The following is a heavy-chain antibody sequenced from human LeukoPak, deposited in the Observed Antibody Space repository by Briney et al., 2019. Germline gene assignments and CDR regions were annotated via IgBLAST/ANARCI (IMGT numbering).Heavy chain of an antibody. J-gene: IGHJ3*02. CDR1: GFTFSSYS. CDR3: ATHCSSTSCSLATFDI. Sequence: GGSLRLSCAASGFTFSSYSMNWVRQAPGKGLEWVSCISSSSSYIYYADSVKGRFTISRDNAKNSLYLQMNSLRADDTAVYYCATHCSSTSCSLATFDIWGQGTMVTVSS. CDR2: ISSSSSYI. D-gene: IGHD2-2*01. V-gene: IGHV3-21*01.